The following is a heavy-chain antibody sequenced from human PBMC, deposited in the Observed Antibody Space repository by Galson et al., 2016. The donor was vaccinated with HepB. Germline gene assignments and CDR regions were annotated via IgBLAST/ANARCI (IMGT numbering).Heavy chain of an antibody. CDR3: ARGAPWRFDP. CDR1: GGSISSDYW. V-gene: IGHV4/OR15-8*01. CDR2: MYHSGRT. J-gene: IGHJ5*02. Sequence: ETLSLTCVVSGGSISSDYWWTWVRQSPGKGLEWIGEMYHSGRTNFNPSLKSRVTMSVDKSKNQFSLNLGSVTAADTAVYYCARGAPWRFDPWGQGTLVTVSS. D-gene: IGHD3-3*01.